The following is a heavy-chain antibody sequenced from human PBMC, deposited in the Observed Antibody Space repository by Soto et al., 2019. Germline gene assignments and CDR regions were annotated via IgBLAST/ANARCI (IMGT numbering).Heavy chain of an antibody. V-gene: IGHV1-69*13. Sequence: SVKVSCKASGGTFSSYAISWVRQAPGQGLEXMGXXIXXFXTXXXAXXXQGRVTITADESTSTAYMELSSLRSEETAVYYCARDGELELAAFDIWGQGTMVTVSS. CDR1: GGTFSSYA. D-gene: IGHD1-7*01. J-gene: IGHJ3*02. CDR3: ARDGELELAAFDI. CDR2: XIXXFXTX.